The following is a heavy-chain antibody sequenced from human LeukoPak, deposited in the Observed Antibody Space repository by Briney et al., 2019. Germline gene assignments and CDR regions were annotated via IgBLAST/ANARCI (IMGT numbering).Heavy chain of an antibody. CDR3: AILPKGGWFSGPRDY. D-gene: IGHD6-19*01. CDR1: GYTFTGYY. Sequence: ASVKVSCKASGYTFTGYYMHWVRQAPGQGLEWMGWINPNSGGTNYAQKFQGRVTMTRDTSISTAYMELSRLRSDDTAVYYCAILPKGGWFSGPRDYWGQGTLVTVSS. J-gene: IGHJ4*02. V-gene: IGHV1-2*02. CDR2: INPNSGGT.